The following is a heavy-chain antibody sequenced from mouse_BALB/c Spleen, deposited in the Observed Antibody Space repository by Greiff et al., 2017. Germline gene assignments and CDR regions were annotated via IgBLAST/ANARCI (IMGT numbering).Heavy chain of an antibody. D-gene: IGHD2-4*01. J-gene: IGHJ3*01. V-gene: IGHV5-4*02. CDR2: ISDGGSYT. CDR1: GFTFSDYY. CDR3: ASSTMITWFAY. Sequence: DVHLVESGGGLVKPGGSLKLSCAASGFTFSDYYMYWVRQTPEKRLEWVATISDGGSYTYYPDSVKGRFTISRDNAKNNLYLQMSSLKSEDTAMYYCASSTMITWFAYWGQGTLVTVSA.